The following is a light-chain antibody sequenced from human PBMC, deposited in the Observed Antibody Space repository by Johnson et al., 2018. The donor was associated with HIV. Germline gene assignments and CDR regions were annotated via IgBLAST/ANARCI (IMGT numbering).Light chain of an antibody. CDR2: ENN. J-gene: IGLJ1*01. CDR1: SSNIGNNY. V-gene: IGLV1-51*02. Sequence: QSVLTQPPSVSAAPGQKVTISCSGSSSNIGNNYVSWYQQLPGTAPKLLIYENNERPSGIPDRFPGSKSGTSATLGITGLQTGDEAVYYCGTWDTSLSAGGVFGTGTRVTVL. CDR3: GTWDTSLSAGGV.